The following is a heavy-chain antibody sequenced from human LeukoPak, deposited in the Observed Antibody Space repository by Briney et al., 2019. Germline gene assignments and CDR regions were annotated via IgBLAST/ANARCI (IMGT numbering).Heavy chain of an antibody. V-gene: IGHV1-69*01. Sequence: SVKVSCKASGGTFSSYAISWVRQAPGQGLEWMGGIIPIFATANFAQKFQGRVTITADESTSTAYMELSSLRSEDTAVYYCARGPITTRSHFDYWGQGTLVTVSS. CDR3: ARGPITTRSHFDY. J-gene: IGHJ4*02. D-gene: IGHD3-22*01. CDR1: GGTFSSYA. CDR2: IIPIFATA.